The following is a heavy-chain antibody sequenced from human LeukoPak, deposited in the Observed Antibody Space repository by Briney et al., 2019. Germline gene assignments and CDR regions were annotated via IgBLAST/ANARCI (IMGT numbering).Heavy chain of an antibody. Sequence: GGSLRLSCAASGFTFSRYGMHWVRQAPRKGLEWVAVISYDGSNKYYADSVKGRFTISRDNSKNTLYLQMNSLRAEDTAVYYCAKALAVAGDYYYGMDVWGQGTTVTVSS. CDR2: ISYDGSNK. CDR3: AKALAVAGDYYYGMDV. J-gene: IGHJ6*02. CDR1: GFTFSRYG. D-gene: IGHD6-19*01. V-gene: IGHV3-30*18.